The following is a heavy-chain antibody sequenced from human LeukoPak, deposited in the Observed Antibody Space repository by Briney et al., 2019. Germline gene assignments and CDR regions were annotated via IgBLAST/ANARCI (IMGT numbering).Heavy chain of an antibody. J-gene: IGHJ4*02. V-gene: IGHV3-30*02. CDR3: ARGSIRTYYDYVWGSYDGYFDY. CDR1: GFTFSSYG. D-gene: IGHD3-16*01. CDR2: IRYDGSNK. Sequence: GGSLRLSRAASGFTFSSYGMHWVRQAPGKGLEWVAFIRYDGSNKYYADSVKGRFTISRDNSKNTLYLQMNSLRAEDTAVYYCARGSIRTYYDYVWGSYDGYFDYWGQGTLVTVSS.